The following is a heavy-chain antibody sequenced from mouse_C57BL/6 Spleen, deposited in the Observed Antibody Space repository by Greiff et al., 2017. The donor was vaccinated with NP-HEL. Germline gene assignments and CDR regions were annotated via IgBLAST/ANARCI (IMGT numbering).Heavy chain of an antibody. CDR3: ARDGSSHFDY. CDR1: GYAFSSSW. D-gene: IGHD1-1*01. V-gene: IGHV1-82*01. CDR2: IYPGDGDT. J-gene: IGHJ2*01. Sequence: QVQLQQSGPELVKPGASVKISCKASGYAFSSSWMNWVKQRPGKGLEWIGRIYPGDGDTNYNGKFKGKATLTADKSSSTAYMQLSSLTSEDSAVYFCARDGSSHFDYWGQGTTLTVSS.